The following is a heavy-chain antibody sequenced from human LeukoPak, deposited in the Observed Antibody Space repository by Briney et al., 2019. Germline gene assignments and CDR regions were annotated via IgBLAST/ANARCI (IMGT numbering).Heavy chain of an antibody. CDR2: IYTSGST. CDR1: GGSISSYY. J-gene: IGHJ3*02. Sequence: SETLSLTCTVSGGSISSYYWSWIRQPAGKGLEWIGRIYTSGSTNYNPSLKSRVTMSVDTSKNQSSLKLSSVTAADTAVYYCSGYSSGLANYDAFDIWGQGTMVTVSS. V-gene: IGHV4-4*07. D-gene: IGHD6-19*01. CDR3: SGYSSGLANYDAFDI.